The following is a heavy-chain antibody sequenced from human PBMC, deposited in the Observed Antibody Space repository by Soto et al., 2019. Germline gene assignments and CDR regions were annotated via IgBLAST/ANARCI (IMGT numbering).Heavy chain of an antibody. D-gene: IGHD6-13*01. J-gene: IGHJ4*02. CDR1: GFTVSSNY. CDR3: LSSPDY. Sequence: GGSLRLSCAASGFTVSSNYMTWVRQAPGKGLEWVSIIYSGGSTYYADSVKGRFTISRDNSKNTLYLQMNSLRAEDTAVYYCLSSPDYWGQGTLVTVSS. V-gene: IGHV3-66*01. CDR2: IYSGGST.